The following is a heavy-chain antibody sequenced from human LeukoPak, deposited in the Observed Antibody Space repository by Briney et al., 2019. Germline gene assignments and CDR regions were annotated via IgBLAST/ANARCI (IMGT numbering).Heavy chain of an antibody. D-gene: IGHD6-13*01. CDR2: IYYSGST. CDR1: GGSISSHY. J-gene: IGHJ3*01. Sequence: PSETLSLTCTVSGGSISSHYWSWIRQPPGKGLEWIGYIYYSGSTNYNPSLKSRVTISVDTSKNQFSLKLSSVTAADTAVYYCARGRGMAFEVWGQGTMVTVSS. V-gene: IGHV4-59*11. CDR3: ARGRGMAFEV.